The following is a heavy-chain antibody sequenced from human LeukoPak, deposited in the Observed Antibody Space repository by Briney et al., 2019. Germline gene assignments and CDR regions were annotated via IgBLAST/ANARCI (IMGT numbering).Heavy chain of an antibody. CDR1: GGSISSSSYY. CDR3: ARWLIAVSCFEY. V-gene: IGHV4-39*01. Sequence: SETLSLTCTVSGGSISSSSYYWGWIRQPPGKGLEWIGSIYYSGSTYYNPSLKSRVTISVDTSKNQFSLKLSSVTAADTAVYYCARWLIAVSCFEYWGQGTLVTVSS. J-gene: IGHJ4*02. D-gene: IGHD6-19*01. CDR2: IYYSGST.